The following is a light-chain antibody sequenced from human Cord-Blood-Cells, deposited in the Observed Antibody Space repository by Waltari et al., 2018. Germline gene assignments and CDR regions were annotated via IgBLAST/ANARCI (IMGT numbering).Light chain of an antibody. V-gene: IGLV2-11*01. CDR1: SSDVGGYNY. CDR3: CSYAGSYTWV. CDR2: DVS. Sequence: QSALTQPRSVSGSPGQSVTISCTGTSSDVGGYNYLSWYQQPPGKAPKLMIYDVSKRPSGVPDRFSGSKSGNTASLTISGLQAEDEADYYCCSYAGSYTWVFGGGTKLTVL. J-gene: IGLJ3*02.